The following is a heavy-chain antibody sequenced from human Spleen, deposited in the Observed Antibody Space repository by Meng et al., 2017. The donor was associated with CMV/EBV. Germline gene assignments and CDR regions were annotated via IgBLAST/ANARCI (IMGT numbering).Heavy chain of an antibody. CDR2: IKQDGSEK. CDR1: GFTFSSYW. Sequence: GESLKISCAASGFTFSSYWMSWVRQAPGKGLEWVANIKQDGSEKYYVDSVKGRFTISRDNAKNSLYLQMNSLRAEDTAVYYCASYNWDLYYFDYWGQGTLVTVSS. J-gene: IGHJ4*02. D-gene: IGHD1-1*01. V-gene: IGHV3-7*01. CDR3: ASYNWDLYYFDY.